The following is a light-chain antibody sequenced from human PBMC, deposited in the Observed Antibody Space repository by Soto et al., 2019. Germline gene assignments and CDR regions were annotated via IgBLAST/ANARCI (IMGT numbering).Light chain of an antibody. CDR1: QSISNF. V-gene: IGKV1-39*01. CDR2: GAF. J-gene: IGKJ1*01. CDR3: QQFKDYVWT. Sequence: DIQMTQSPSSLSASVGDRVTITCRTSQSISNFLNWYQQQPGKAPKLLIYGAFSLQSGVPSRFSGSGSGTDFTLTISSLQPEDFATYYCQQFKDYVWTFVQGTKVDIK.